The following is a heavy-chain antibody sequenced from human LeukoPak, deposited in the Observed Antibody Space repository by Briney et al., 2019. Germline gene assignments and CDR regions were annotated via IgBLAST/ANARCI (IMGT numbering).Heavy chain of an antibody. D-gene: IGHD6-19*01. CDR1: GFTLSNYW. V-gene: IGHV3-7*01. J-gene: IGHJ4*02. CDR3: ARDRGSSGRLGRFDN. CDR2: IKQDGSEK. Sequence: GGSLRLSCAASGFTLSNYWMTWVRQAPGKGLEWVANIKQDGSEKYYVDSVKGRFTISRDNAKKLLYLQMNSLRVEDTAVYYCARDRGSSGRLGRFDNWGQGTLVTVSP.